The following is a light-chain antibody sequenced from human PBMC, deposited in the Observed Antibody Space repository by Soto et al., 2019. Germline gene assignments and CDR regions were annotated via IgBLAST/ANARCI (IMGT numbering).Light chain of an antibody. Sequence: QCSVTQPASVSGSRGQSITISCTGSVSDIGAYNYVSWYQQHPGKAPKLLIHGVTRRPSGVSSRFSASKSAYTASLTISGLQAEDEANYYRSSFTTSYFYVFGPGTKVTVL. J-gene: IGLJ1*01. V-gene: IGLV2-14*01. CDR1: VSDIGAYNY. CDR2: GVT. CDR3: SSFTTSYFYV.